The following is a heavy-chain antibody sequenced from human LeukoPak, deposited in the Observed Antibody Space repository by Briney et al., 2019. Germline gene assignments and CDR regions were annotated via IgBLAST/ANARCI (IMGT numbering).Heavy chain of an antibody. Sequence: PSETLSLTCAVNGGSFSGYFWSWIRQPPGRGLEWIGEINHSGSTYYNASLKSRITVSVDTSKRQFSLRMNSVTAADTAVYFCAGYYSSIYGMDVWGQGTSVTVSS. J-gene: IGHJ6*02. CDR3: AGYYSSIYGMDV. CDR1: GGSFSGYF. V-gene: IGHV4-34*01. CDR2: INHSGST. D-gene: IGHD3-3*01.